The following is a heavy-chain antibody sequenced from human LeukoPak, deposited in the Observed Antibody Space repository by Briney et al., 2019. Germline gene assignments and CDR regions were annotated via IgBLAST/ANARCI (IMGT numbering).Heavy chain of an antibody. CDR2: INHSGST. Sequence: SETLSLTCAVYGGSFSGYYWSWIRQPPGKGLEWIGEINHSGSTNYNPSLKSRVTISVDTSKNQFSLKLSSVTAADTAVYYCARDGVNSGSYYRATDYWGQGTLVTVSS. CDR1: GGSFSGYY. J-gene: IGHJ4*02. D-gene: IGHD1-26*01. CDR3: ARDGVNSGSYYRATDY. V-gene: IGHV4-34*01.